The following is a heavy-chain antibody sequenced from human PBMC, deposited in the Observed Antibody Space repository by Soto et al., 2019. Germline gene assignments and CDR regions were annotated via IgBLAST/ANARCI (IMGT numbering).Heavy chain of an antibody. CDR1: GFTFTSSA. CDR2: IVVGSGNT. CDR3: AAAKDKMYYYDSSGYRNHDAFDI. D-gene: IGHD3-22*01. Sequence: SVKVSCKASGFTFTSSAVQWVRQARGQRLEWIGWIVVGSGNTNYAQKFQERVTITRDMSTSTAYMELSSLRSEDTAVYYCAAAKDKMYYYDSSGYRNHDAFDIWGQGTMVTVSS. V-gene: IGHV1-58*01. J-gene: IGHJ3*02.